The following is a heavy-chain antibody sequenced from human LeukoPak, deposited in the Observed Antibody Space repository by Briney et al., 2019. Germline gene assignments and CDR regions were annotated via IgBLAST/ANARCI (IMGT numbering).Heavy chain of an antibody. Sequence: ASVKVSCKASGGTFISYAISWVRQAPGQGLEWMGGIIPIFGTANYAQKFQGRVTITADESTSTAYMELSSLRAEDTAVYYCARDLKYNWFDPWGQGTLVTVSS. CDR2: IIPIFGTA. J-gene: IGHJ5*02. CDR1: GGTFISYA. CDR3: ARDLKYNWFDP. V-gene: IGHV1-69*13.